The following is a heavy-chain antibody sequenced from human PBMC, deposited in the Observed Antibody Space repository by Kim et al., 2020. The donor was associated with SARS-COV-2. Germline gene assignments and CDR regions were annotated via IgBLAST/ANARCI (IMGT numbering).Heavy chain of an antibody. CDR2: SEK. V-gene: IGHV3-7*03. CDR3: ARDNPIFDY. J-gene: IGHJ4*02. Sequence: SEKYYVDSVKGRFTISRDNAKNSLYLQMNSLRAEDTAVYYCARDNPIFDYWGQGTLVTVSS.